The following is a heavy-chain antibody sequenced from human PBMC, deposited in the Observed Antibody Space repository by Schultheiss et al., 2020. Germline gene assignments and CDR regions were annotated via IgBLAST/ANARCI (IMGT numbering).Heavy chain of an antibody. CDR1: GFTFSSYS. Sequence: GESLKISCAASGFTFSSYSMSWVRQAPGKGLEWVSAISGSGGSTYYADSVKGRFTISRDNSKNTLYLQMNSLRAEDTAVYYCAKDGIVVVPAAISDYYYYYYMDVWGKGTTVTVSS. CDR2: ISGSGGST. CDR3: AKDGIVVVPAAISDYYYYYYMDV. V-gene: IGHV3-23*01. D-gene: IGHD2-2*02. J-gene: IGHJ6*03.